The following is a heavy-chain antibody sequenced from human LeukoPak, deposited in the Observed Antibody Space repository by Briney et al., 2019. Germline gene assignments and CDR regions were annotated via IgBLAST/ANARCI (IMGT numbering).Heavy chain of an antibody. CDR3: AMSVEMPPIPSFDY. J-gene: IGHJ4*02. D-gene: IGHD5-24*01. V-gene: IGHV1-3*01. Sequence: ASVKVSCKTSGYIFTPHHIHWMRQAPGQGLELLGWVSAANNPEYSQKFQGRVVITRDASATTSYLELNSLRSEDTAVYYCAMSVEMPPIPSFDYWGQGALVTVSS. CDR2: VSAANNP. CDR1: GYIFTPHH.